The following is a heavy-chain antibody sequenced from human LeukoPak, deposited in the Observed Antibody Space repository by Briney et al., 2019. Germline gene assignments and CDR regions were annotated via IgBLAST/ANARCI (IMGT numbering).Heavy chain of an antibody. J-gene: IGHJ5*02. CDR3: ARGVVRYDFWSGSHLFDP. CDR1: GASVSSDNYY. V-gene: IGHV4-39*07. Sequence: SETLSLTCTVSGASVSSDNYYWSWIRQPPGKGLEWIGEINHSGSTNYNPSLKSRVTISVDTSKNQFSLKLSSVTAADTAVYYCARGVVRYDFWSGSHLFDPWGQGTLVTVSS. CDR2: INHSGST. D-gene: IGHD3-3*01.